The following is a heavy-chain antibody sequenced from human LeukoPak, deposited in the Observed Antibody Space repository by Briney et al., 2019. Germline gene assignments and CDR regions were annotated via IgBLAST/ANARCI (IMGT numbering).Heavy chain of an antibody. D-gene: IGHD2-21*01. J-gene: IGHJ4*02. CDR1: GFTFSSYV. V-gene: IGHV3-23*01. CDR3: AKEKRRYCGGDCYSPLDF. CDR2: ISGSGGST. Sequence: GGPLRLSCAASGFTFSSYVMSWVRQAPGKGLEWVSDISGSGGSTYYADSVKGRFTISRDNPKNTLYLQMNSLRAEDTAVYYGAKEKRRYCGGDCYSPLDFWGQGTLVTVSS.